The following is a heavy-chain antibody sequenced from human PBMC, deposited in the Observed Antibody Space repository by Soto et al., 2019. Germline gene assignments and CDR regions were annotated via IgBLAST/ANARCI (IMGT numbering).Heavy chain of an antibody. CDR1: GYTFTSYG. CDR2: ISAYNGNI. Sequence: ASVKVSCKASGYTFTSYGISWVRQAPGQGLEWMGWISAYNGNIMFAQKFQGRVTMTTDTSTTTAYMELSSLRSDDTAVYFCARRKLWFGELDQWGQGTLVTVSS. V-gene: IGHV1-18*04. CDR3: ARRKLWFGELDQ. D-gene: IGHD3-10*01. J-gene: IGHJ5*02.